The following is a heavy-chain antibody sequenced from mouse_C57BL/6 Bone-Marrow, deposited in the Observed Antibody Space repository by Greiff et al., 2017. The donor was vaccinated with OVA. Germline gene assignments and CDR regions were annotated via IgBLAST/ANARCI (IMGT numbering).Heavy chain of an antibody. CDR1: GYAFSSSW. J-gene: IGHJ3*01. CDR3: ARGTMTPWFAY. D-gene: IGHD2-4*01. Sequence: VKLMESGPELVKPGASVKISCKASGYAFSSSWMNWVKQRPGKGLEWIGRIYPGDGDTNYNGKFKGKATLTADKSSSTAYMQLSSLTSEDSAVYFCARGTMTPWFAYWGQGTLVTVSA. CDR2: IYPGDGDT. V-gene: IGHV1-82*01.